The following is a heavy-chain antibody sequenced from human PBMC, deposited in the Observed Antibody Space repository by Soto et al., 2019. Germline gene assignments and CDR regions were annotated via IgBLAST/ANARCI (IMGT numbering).Heavy chain of an antibody. V-gene: IGHV3-30-3*01. CDR2: ISYDGSNK. CDR1: GFTFSSYA. Sequence: QVQLVESGGGVVQPGRSLRLSCAASGFTFSSYAMHWVRQAPGKGLEWVAVISYDGSNKYYADSVKGRFTISRDNSKNTLYLQMNSLRAEDTAVYYCARDISRVRNYGTGGHWGQGTLVTVSS. J-gene: IGHJ1*01. D-gene: IGHD1-7*01. CDR3: ARDISRVRNYGTGGH.